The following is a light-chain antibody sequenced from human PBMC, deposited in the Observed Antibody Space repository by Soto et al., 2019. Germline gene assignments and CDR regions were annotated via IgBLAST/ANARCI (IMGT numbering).Light chain of an antibody. Sequence: QSARTQPPCVSGSPGQSVTISCTGTSTDFVSYNRVSWYQQPPGTAPKLIIYEASNRPSGVPDRFSGSKSGNTASLTISGLQAADEADYYCSLYTSENTYVFGTGTKVTVL. CDR1: STDFVSYNR. CDR2: EAS. CDR3: SLYTSENTYV. V-gene: IGLV2-18*01. J-gene: IGLJ1*01.